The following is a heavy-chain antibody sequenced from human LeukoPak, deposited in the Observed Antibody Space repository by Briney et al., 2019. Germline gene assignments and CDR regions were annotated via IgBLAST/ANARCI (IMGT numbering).Heavy chain of an antibody. D-gene: IGHD3-10*01. Sequence: GGSLRLSCAASGFTFSSYAMHWVRQAPGKGLEWVAVISYDGSNKYYADSVKGRFTISRDNSKNTLYLQMNSLRAEDTAVYYCAILERWFGDSDAFDIWGQGTMVTVSS. CDR1: GFTFSSYA. V-gene: IGHV3-30-3*01. CDR3: AILERWFGDSDAFDI. CDR2: ISYDGSNK. J-gene: IGHJ3*02.